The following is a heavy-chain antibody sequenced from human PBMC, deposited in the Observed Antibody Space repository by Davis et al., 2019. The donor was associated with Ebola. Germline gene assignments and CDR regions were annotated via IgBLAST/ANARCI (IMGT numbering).Heavy chain of an antibody. D-gene: IGHD2-2*01. J-gene: IGHJ5*02. CDR1: GFTFSSYG. Sequence: GESLKISCAASGFTFSSYGMHWVRQAPGKGLEWVAVISYDGSNKYYADSVKGRFTISRDNSKNTLYLQMNSLRAEDTAVYYCARVWDIVVVPAAIEPWGQGTLVTVSS. CDR3: ARVWDIVVVPAAIEP. V-gene: IGHV3-30*03. CDR2: ISYDGSNK.